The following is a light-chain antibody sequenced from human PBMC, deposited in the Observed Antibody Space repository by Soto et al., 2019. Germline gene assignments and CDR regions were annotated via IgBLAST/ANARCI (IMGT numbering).Light chain of an antibody. Sequence: DIQMTQSPSTLSASVGDRVPINCRASHSTSSWVAWYQQKPGKAPKLLIYDDSRLESGVPSRFSGSGSGTELTLTISSLQPYDFATYDCQQYNSYSWTFGQGTKVEIK. CDR3: QQYNSYSWT. CDR2: DDS. J-gene: IGKJ1*01. V-gene: IGKV1-5*01. CDR1: HSTSSW.